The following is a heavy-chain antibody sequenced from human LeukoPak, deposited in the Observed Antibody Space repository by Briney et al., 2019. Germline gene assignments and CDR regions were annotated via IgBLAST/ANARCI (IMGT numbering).Heavy chain of an antibody. CDR3: AKRWSGYYGSGSYFS. Sequence: AGSLRLSCAASGFTFSSYARSWVRQAPGKGLEWVSAISGSGGSTYYADSVKGRFTISRYNSKNTMYLQMNSVRGEDTAVYYCAKRWSGYYGSGSYFSWGQGTLVTVSS. J-gene: IGHJ1*01. V-gene: IGHV3-23*01. CDR2: ISGSGGST. D-gene: IGHD3-10*01. CDR1: GFTFSSYA.